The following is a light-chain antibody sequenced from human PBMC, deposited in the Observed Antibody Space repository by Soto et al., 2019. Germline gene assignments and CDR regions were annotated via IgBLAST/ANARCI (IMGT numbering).Light chain of an antibody. Sequence: EIVMTQSPATLSGSLGERATLSCRASQSVSRGLAWYQHKPGKAPRLLLYGASTRTSGVPARFSGSGSGTQFTLTISSLQSEDFAVYYCQQYNNWPRTFGQGTKVDI. CDR1: QSVSRG. V-gene: IGKV3-15*01. J-gene: IGKJ1*01. CDR2: GAS. CDR3: QQYNNWPRT.